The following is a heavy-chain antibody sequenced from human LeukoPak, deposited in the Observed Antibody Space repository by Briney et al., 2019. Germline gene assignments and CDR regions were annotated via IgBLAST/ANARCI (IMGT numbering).Heavy chain of an antibody. Sequence: GGSLRLSCAASGFTFSSYAMSWVRQAPGKGLEWVSAISGSGGGTYYADSVKGRFTISRDNSKNTLYLHMNSLRAEDTDVYYCARHNNFLTGYYSFLDYWGQGTLVTVSS. CDR1: GFTFSSYA. J-gene: IGHJ4*02. CDR3: ARHNNFLTGYYSFLDY. CDR2: ISGSGGGT. D-gene: IGHD3/OR15-3a*01. V-gene: IGHV3-23*01.